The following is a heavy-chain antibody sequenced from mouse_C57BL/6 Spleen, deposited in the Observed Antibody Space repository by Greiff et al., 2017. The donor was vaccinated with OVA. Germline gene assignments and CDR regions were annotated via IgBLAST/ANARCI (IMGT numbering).Heavy chain of an antibody. V-gene: IGHV2-9-1*01. D-gene: IGHD2-3*01. CDR2: IWTGGGT. CDR1: GFSFTSYA. J-gene: IGHJ2*01. Sequence: VQVVESGPGLVAPSPSLSISCTVSGFSFTSYAINWVSQPPGKGLEWLGVIWTGGGTNYNSALKSRLSISQENSKSPVFVKMNSLQTDDTARDYYYRNYDGYCYFDYWGQGTTLTVSS. CDR3: YRNYDGYCYFDY.